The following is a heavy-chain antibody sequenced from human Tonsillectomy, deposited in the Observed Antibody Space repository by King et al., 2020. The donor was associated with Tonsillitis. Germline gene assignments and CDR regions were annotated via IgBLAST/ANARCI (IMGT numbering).Heavy chain of an antibody. J-gene: IGHJ4*02. CDR3: ARTSSYFDY. V-gene: IGHV4-59*01. Sequence: VQLQESGPGLVKPSETLSLTCTVSGGSISTYYWSWIRQPPGKGLEWIGFIHYSGSTNYNPSLKSRVTLSVDTSKNQFSLRLSSVTAADTAVYYCARTSSYFDYWGQGTLVTVSS. CDR1: GGSISTYY. CDR2: IHYSGST.